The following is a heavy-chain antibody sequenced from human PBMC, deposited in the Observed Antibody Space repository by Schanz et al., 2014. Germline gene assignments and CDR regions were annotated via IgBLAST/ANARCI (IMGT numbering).Heavy chain of an antibody. J-gene: IGHJ4*02. CDR3: ARNKYTSGWYYFDY. D-gene: IGHD6-19*01. CDR1: GDSVNSNY. CDR2: FYNPGST. V-gene: IGHV4-59*08. Sequence: QVQLQESGPGLVKPSETLSLTCTVSGDSVNSNYWNWIRQSPGRGLEWIGHFYNPGSTNYNPSLKSPAPNQKHASTNQASLKLPSGTAADTAVYFCARNKYTSGWYYFDYWGQGVLVTVSS.